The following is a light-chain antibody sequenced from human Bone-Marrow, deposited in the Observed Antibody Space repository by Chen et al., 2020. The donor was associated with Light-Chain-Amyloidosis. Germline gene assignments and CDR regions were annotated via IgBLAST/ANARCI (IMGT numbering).Light chain of an antibody. CDR2: DDS. Sequence: SYVLTQPSSVSVAPGQPATMACGGNNIGSTSVHWYQQTPGQAPLLVVYDDSDRPSGIPERLSGSNSGNTATLTISRVEAGDEADYYCQVWDRSSDRPVFGGGTKLPVL. V-gene: IGLV3-21*02. CDR1: NIGSTS. CDR3: QVWDRSSDRPV. J-gene: IGLJ3*02.